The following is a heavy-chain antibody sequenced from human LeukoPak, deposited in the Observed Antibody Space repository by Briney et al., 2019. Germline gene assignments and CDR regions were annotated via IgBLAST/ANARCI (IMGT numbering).Heavy chain of an antibody. D-gene: IGHD6-13*01. J-gene: IGHJ4*02. CDR3: ARGTYSSSLRGGDY. CDR1: GFTFSSYS. CDR2: ITSSSSTI. V-gene: IGHV3-48*02. Sequence: PGGSLRLSCAASGFTFSSYSMNWVRQAPGQGLEWVSYITSSSSTIYYADSVKGRLTVSRDNAKNSLYLQMNSLRDEDTAVYYCARGTYSSSLRGGDYWGQGTLVTVSS.